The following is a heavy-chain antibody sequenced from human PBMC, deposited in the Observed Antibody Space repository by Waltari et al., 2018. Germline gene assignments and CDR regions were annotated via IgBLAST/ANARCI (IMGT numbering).Heavy chain of an antibody. V-gene: IGHV4-34*01. CDR1: GGSFSGYY. Sequence: QVQLQQWGAGLLKPSETLSLTCAVYGGSFSGYYWSWIRQPPGKGLEWIGEINHSGSTNYNPSLKSRVTISVDTSKNQFSLKLSSVTAADTAVYYCARGSRHSSSWHRGDWFDPWGQGTLVTVSS. CDR3: ARGSRHSSSWHRGDWFDP. CDR2: INHSGST. J-gene: IGHJ5*02. D-gene: IGHD6-13*01.